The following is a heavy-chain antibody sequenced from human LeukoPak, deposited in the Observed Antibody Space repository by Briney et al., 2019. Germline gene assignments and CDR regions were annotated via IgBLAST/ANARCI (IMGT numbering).Heavy chain of an antibody. J-gene: IGHJ4*02. CDR3: AIEITAIDF. CDR2: IYYSGNT. CDR1: GGSISSYY. V-gene: IGHV4-39*07. D-gene: IGHD3-16*01. Sequence: SETLSLTCTVSGGSISSYYWGWIRQPPGKGLECIGSIYYSGNTYYNPSLKSRVTMSVDTSKNQFSLRLSSVTAADTAVYYCAIEITAIDFWGQGTLVTVSS.